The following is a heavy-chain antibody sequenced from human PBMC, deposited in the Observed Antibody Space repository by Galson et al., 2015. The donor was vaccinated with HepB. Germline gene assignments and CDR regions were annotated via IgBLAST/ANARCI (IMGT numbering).Heavy chain of an antibody. Sequence: SLRLSCAASGFTFSSYAMRWVRQAPGKGLEWVAVISYDGSNKYYADSVKGRFTISRDNSKNTLYLQMNSLRAEDTAVYYCARDRGYGDWTFGLHYYYYGMDVWGQGTTVTVSS. D-gene: IGHD4-17*01. CDR1: GFTFSSYA. V-gene: IGHV3-30-3*01. CDR3: ARDRGYGDWTFGLHYYYYGMDV. J-gene: IGHJ6*02. CDR2: ISYDGSNK.